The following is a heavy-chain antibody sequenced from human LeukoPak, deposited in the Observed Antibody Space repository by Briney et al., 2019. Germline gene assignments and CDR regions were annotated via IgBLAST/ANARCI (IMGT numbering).Heavy chain of an antibody. CDR3: TRYNNDHFDY. D-gene: IGHD1-14*01. V-gene: IGHV3-33*01. Sequence: GSLRLSCAGSGFTFGGYGMHWFRQTPGKGLEWVAVIAYDGSRAFYADSVKGRFAISRDNSKNTMSVQMDDLRAEDTAVYYCTRYNNDHFDYWGQGTLVTVSS. CDR2: IAYDGSRA. J-gene: IGHJ4*02. CDR1: GFTFGGYG.